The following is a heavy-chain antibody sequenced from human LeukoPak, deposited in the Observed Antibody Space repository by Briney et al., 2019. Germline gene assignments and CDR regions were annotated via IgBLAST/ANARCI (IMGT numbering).Heavy chain of an antibody. Sequence: PSETLSLTCSVSGDSITGHYLTWLRQPPGNGLEWIGYISHIGSTNYNPSLKSRVTISVDTSKNQFSLKLTSVTAADTALYYCARDRISINALDMWGQGTMVNVSS. CDR1: GDSITGHY. V-gene: IGHV4-59*11. CDR3: ARDRISINALDM. J-gene: IGHJ3*02. D-gene: IGHD1-14*01. CDR2: ISHIGST.